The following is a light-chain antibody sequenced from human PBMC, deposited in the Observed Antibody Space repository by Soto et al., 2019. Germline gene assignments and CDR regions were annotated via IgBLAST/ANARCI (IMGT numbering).Light chain of an antibody. CDR3: QQYGTSPYT. CDR2: GAS. Sequence: EIVLTQSPGTLSLSPGERATLYCRASQSVSSNSLAWYQQKPGQAPRLLIYGASSRATGIPDRFSGSGSGTDFTLTITRLEPEDFAVYYCQQYGTSPYTFGQGTKLEIK. CDR1: QSVSSNS. J-gene: IGKJ2*01. V-gene: IGKV3-20*01.